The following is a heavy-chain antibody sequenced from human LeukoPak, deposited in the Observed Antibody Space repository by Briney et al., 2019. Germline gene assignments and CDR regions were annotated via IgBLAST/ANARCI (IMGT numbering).Heavy chain of an antibody. D-gene: IGHD2-21*01. Sequence: GGSLRLSYAVSGFTFSSYWMQWVRQAPGKGLVWVSCINSDGSSTTYADSVKGRFTISRDNAKNTLYLQMNSLRAEDTAVYYCARGLYYGMDVRGQGTTITVSS. J-gene: IGHJ6*02. CDR3: ARGLYYGMDV. CDR1: GFTFSSYW. CDR2: INSDGSST. V-gene: IGHV3-74*01.